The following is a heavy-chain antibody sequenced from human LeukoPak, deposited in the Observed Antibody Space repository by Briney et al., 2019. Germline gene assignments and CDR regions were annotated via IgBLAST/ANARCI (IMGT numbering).Heavy chain of an antibody. CDR2: ISSSSSYI. CDR3: ARDVPEGAGHQLDY. Sequence: PGGSLRLSSAASGFTFSSYIMNSVRQAPGKGLYCVSSISSSSSYIYYTHSVKSPFTISTDNTKNSLYLQMNTPRTVDTPVYFCARDVPEGAGHQLDYWGEGTLVTVSS. CDR1: GFTFSSYI. D-gene: IGHD1-26*01. V-gene: IGHV3-21*01. J-gene: IGHJ4*02.